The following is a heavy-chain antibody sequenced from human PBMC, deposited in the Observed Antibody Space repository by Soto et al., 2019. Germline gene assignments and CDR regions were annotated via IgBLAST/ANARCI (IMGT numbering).Heavy chain of an antibody. V-gene: IGHV3-48*03. CDR3: ARGVYDSNGYSYP. CDR1: GFNFNIYE. Sequence: GALRLSCAASGFNFNIYEMKWLRQAPGKGLEWISYISSSGNTIYYADSVKGRFTISRDNAKNSFFLQMNSLRAEDTAVYYCARGVYDSNGYSYPWGQGTLVTVSS. D-gene: IGHD3-22*01. J-gene: IGHJ5*02. CDR2: ISSSGNTI.